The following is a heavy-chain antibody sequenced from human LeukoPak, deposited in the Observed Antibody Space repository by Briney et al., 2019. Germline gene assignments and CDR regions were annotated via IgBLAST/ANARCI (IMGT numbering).Heavy chain of an antibody. CDR1: GGSFSGYY. V-gene: IGHV4-34*01. CDR3: ARGRPQIYDFWSGYYCDAFDT. D-gene: IGHD3-3*01. CDR2: INHSGST. Sequence: SETLSLTCAVYGGSFSGYYWSWIRQPPGKGQEWIGEINHSGSTNYNPSLKSRVTISVDTSKNQFSLKLSSVTAADTAVYYCARGRPQIYDFWSGYYCDAFDTWGQGTMVTVSS. J-gene: IGHJ3*02.